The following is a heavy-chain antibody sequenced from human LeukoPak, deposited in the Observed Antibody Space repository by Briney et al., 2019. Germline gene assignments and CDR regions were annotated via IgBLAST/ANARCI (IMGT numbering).Heavy chain of an antibody. D-gene: IGHD3-22*01. CDR1: GYSISSGYY. V-gene: IGHV4-38-2*01. CDR3: ARQVNYYDSSGYWYFDY. CDR2: IYHSGST. J-gene: IGHJ4*02. Sequence: SETLSLTCAVSGYSISSGYYWGWIRQPPGKGLEWIGSIYHSGSTYYNPSLKSRVTISVDTSENQFSLKLSSVTAADTAVYYCARQVNYYDSSGYWYFDYWGQGTLVTVSS.